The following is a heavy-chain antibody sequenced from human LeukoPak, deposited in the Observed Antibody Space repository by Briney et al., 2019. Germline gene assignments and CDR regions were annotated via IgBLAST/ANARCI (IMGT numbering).Heavy chain of an antibody. CDR1: GFTFSSSG. Sequence: GGSLRLSCAASGFTFSSSGMHWVRQAPGKGLEWVAVISYDGSNKYYADSVKGRFTFSRDNSKNTLYLQMSSLRAEDTAEYYCAKDYYYDSSGYPIYYNMNVWGQGTTVTVSS. CDR3: AKDYYYDSSGYPIYYNMNV. V-gene: IGHV3-30*18. J-gene: IGHJ6*02. CDR2: ISYDGSNK. D-gene: IGHD3-22*01.